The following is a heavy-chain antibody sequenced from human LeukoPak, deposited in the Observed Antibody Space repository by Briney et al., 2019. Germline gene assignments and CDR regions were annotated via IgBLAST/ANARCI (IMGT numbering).Heavy chain of an antibody. J-gene: IGHJ1*01. CDR2: IYWDDDK. CDR1: GFSLSTSGVG. D-gene: IGHD3-22*01. V-gene: IGHV2-5*02. CDR3: AHMDYYDSSGYSDAEYFQH. Sequence: SGPTLVKPTQTLTLTCTFSGFSLSTSGVGVGWIRQPPGKALEWLALIYWDDDKRYSPSLKSRLTITKDTSKNQVVLTMTNMDPVDTATYYCAHMDYYDSSGYSDAEYFQHWGQGTLVTVSS.